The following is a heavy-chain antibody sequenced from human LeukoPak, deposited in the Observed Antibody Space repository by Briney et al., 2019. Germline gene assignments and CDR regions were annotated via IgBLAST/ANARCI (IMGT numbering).Heavy chain of an antibody. Sequence: ASVKVSCKASGGTFSSYAISWVRQAPGQGLEWMGWISGYNGNTNYAQKLQGRVTMTTETSTSTAYMELRSLRSDDTAIYYCARTCSGASCYVIYWGQGTLLTVSS. D-gene: IGHD2-15*01. CDR1: GGTFSSYA. V-gene: IGHV1-18*01. CDR3: ARTCSGASCYVIY. J-gene: IGHJ4*02. CDR2: ISGYNGNT.